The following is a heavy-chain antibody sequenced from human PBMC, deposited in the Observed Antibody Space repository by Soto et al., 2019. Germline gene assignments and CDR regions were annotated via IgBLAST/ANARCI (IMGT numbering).Heavy chain of an antibody. V-gene: IGHV1-2*02. Sequence: QVQLVQSGAEVKKPGASVKVSCKASGYTFTGYYMHWVRQAPGQGLEWMGWINPNSGGTNYAQKFQGRVTMTRDTSISTAYMELSRLRSDDTAVYYCARDPRRRYFDWLSAGYYYYVMDVWGQGTTVTVSS. CDR3: ARDPRRRYFDWLSAGYYYYVMDV. D-gene: IGHD3-9*01. J-gene: IGHJ6*02. CDR1: GYTFTGYY. CDR2: INPNSGGT.